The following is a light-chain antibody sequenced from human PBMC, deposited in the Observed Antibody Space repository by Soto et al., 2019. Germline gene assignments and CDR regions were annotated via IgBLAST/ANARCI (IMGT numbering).Light chain of an antibody. CDR3: QQYGSSPVYT. Sequence: EIVLTQSPGTLSLSPGERATLSCRASQSASSNYLAWYQQKPGQAPRLLIYGASTRATDIPDRFSGSGSGSDFTLSISRLEPEDFAVYYCQQYGSSPVYTFGQGTKLEIK. J-gene: IGKJ2*01. CDR1: QSASSNY. CDR2: GAS. V-gene: IGKV3-20*01.